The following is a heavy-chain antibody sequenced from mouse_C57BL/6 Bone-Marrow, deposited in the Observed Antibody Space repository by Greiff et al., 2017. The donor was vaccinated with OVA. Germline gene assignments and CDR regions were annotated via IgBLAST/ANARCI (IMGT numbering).Heavy chain of an antibody. D-gene: IGHD2-3*01. V-gene: IGHV2-2*01. J-gene: IGHJ4*01. CDR2: IWSGGST. CDR3: ASYDGYFLYAMDY. CDR1: GFSLTSYG. Sequence: VQLMESGPGLVQPSQSLSITCTVSGFSLTSYGVHWVRQSPGKGLEWLGVIWSGGSTDYNAAFISRLSISKDNSKSQVFFKMNSLQADDTAIYYCASYDGYFLYAMDYWGQGTSVTVSS.